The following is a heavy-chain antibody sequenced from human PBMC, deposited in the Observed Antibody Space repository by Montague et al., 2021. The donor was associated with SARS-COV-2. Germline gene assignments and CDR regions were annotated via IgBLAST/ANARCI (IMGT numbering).Heavy chain of an antibody. CDR3: VRDQNLSWFYY. V-gene: IGHV4-39*07. Sequence: SETLSLTCTVSGGSISSSSYYWAWIRQPPGQGLEFMGTIYYSGSTYYNPSLKGRASMSLDTTKNQFSLKLTSVTAADTAVYYRVRDQNLSWFYYWGQGTLVSVSS. D-gene: IGHD3-10*01. CDR1: GGSISSSSYY. CDR2: IYYSGST. J-gene: IGHJ4*02.